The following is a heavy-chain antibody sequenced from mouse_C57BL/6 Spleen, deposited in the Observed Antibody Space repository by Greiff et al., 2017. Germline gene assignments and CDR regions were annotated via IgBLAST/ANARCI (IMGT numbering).Heavy chain of an antibody. D-gene: IGHD4-1*01. CDR1: GYTFTDYN. J-gene: IGHJ3*01. CDR3: AREGQTGPLAY. Sequence: EVQLQQSGPELVKPGASVKIPCKASGYTFTDYNMDLVKHRHGTSLEWIGDINPNNGGTIYNQKFKGKATLTVDKSSSTAYMELRSLTSEDTAVYNCAREGQTGPLAYGGQGTLVTVSA. V-gene: IGHV1-18*01. CDR2: INPNNGGT.